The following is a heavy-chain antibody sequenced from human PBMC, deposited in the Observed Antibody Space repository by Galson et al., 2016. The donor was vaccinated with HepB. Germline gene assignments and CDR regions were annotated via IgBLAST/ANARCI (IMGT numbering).Heavy chain of an antibody. D-gene: IGHD4-17*01. V-gene: IGHV4-59*01. CDR3: ARGADYADSGWFDP. CDR1: GGSISSYY. J-gene: IGHJ5*02. CDR2: IYFTGNT. Sequence: SETLSLTCTVSGGSISSYYWTWIRQPPGKGLEWIGYIYFTGNTNYNPSLESRVTMSVDTSKDQFSLKLTSVTAADTAVYYCARGADYADSGWFDPWGQGTLVTVSS.